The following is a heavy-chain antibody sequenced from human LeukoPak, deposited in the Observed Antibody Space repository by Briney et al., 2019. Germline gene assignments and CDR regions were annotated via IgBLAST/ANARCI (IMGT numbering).Heavy chain of an antibody. CDR1: GHPMNTYY. CDR2: IYYTGSA. D-gene: IGHD3-10*01. J-gene: IGHJ6*03. V-gene: IGHV4-59*08. Sequence: SETLSLTCTVSGHPMNTYYWNWIRQPPGKGLEWIAHIYYTGSASYNPSLKSRATISVDTSKNQFSLSLSSVTIGDTAVDYCACALPHSYYYMDVWGKGTTVAVSS. CDR3: ACALPHSYYYMDV.